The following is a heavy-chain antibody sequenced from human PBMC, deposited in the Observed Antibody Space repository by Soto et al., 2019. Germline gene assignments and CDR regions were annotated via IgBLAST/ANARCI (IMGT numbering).Heavy chain of an antibody. CDR1: GFTFSSYW. V-gene: IGHV3-7*01. Sequence: GGSLRLSCAASGFTFSSYWMSWVRQAPGKGLEWVANIKQDGSEKYYVDSVKGRFTISRDNAKNSLYLQMNSLRAEDTAVYYCARDTPLVLVQEGGYYLDYWGQGTLVTVSS. CDR2: IKQDGSEK. D-gene: IGHD2-2*01. J-gene: IGHJ4*02. CDR3: ARDTPLVLVQEGGYYLDY.